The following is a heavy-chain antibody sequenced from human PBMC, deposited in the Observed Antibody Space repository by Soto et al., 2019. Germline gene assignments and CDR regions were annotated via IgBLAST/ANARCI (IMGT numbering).Heavy chain of an antibody. CDR3: AREAGVAAAGDGVDR. CDR2: ISESSSII. D-gene: IGHD6-13*01. V-gene: IGHV3-48*02. J-gene: IGHJ5*02. CDR1: GFTFSTYS. Sequence: EVQLVESGGGLVQPGGSLRLSCEASGFTFSTYSMNWVRQAPGKGLEWVSYISESSSIIFYADSVRGRFTISRDNAKNSRYLQMTSLPDEDTAVYYCAREAGVAAAGDGVDRWGQGTLVTVSS.